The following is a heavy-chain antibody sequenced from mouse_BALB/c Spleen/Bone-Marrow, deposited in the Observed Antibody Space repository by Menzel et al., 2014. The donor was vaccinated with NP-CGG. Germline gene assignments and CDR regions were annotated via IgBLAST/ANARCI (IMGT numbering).Heavy chain of an antibody. D-gene: IGHD1-1*01. Sequence: QAKLQQSAAELVRPGSSVKISCKASGYAFSSYWMIWVKQRPGQGLEWIGQIYPGDGDTNYNGKFKGKATLTVDKSSSTAYMQLSSLTSEDSAVYFCARSGYGSNYDYWGQGTTLTVSS. J-gene: IGHJ2*01. V-gene: IGHV1-80*01. CDR3: ARSGYGSNYDY. CDR2: IYPGDGDT. CDR1: GYAFSSYW.